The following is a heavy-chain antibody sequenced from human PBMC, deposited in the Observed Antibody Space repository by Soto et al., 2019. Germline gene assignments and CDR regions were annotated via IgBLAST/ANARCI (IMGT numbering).Heavy chain of an antibody. Sequence: QVQLVQSGAEVKKPGASVKVSCKASGYTFTSYGISWVRQAPGQGLEWMGWISAYNGNTNYAQKLQGRVTMTTDTSTSTAYMELRSLRSDDTAVYYCARDFGLNHCSSISCTKRNFDYWGQGTLVTVSS. CDR1: GYTFTSYG. D-gene: IGHD2-2*01. CDR2: ISAYNGNT. V-gene: IGHV1-18*01. CDR3: ARDFGLNHCSSISCTKRNFDY. J-gene: IGHJ4*02.